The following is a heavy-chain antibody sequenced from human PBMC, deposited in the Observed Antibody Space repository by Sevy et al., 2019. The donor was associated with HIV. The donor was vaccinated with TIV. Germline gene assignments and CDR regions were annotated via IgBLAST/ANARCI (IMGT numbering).Heavy chain of an antibody. V-gene: IGHV3-48*01. D-gene: IGHD3-3*01. CDR2: ISSSSSTI. CDR3: ARGGYDFWSGYYILPIPNYGMDV. Sequence: GGSLRLSCAASGFTFSSYSMNWVRQAPGKGLEWVSYISSSSSTIYYADSVKGRFTISRDNAKNSLYLQMNSLRAEDTAVYYCARGGYDFWSGYYILPIPNYGMDVWGLGTTVTVSS. CDR1: GFTFSSYS. J-gene: IGHJ6*02.